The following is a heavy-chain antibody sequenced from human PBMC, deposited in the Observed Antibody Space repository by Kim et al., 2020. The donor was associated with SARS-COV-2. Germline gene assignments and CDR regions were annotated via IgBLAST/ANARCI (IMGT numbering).Heavy chain of an antibody. CDR3: AGRFVDTAMVPPTN. Sequence: GGSLRLSCAASGFTFSSYAMHWVRQAPGKGLEWVAVISYDGSNKYYADSVKGRFTISRDNSKNTLSLQMNSLRAEDTAVYYCAGRFVDTAMVPPTNWGQGTLVIVSS. CDR2: ISYDGSNK. V-gene: IGHV3-30*04. CDR1: GFTFSSYA. D-gene: IGHD5-18*01. J-gene: IGHJ4*02.